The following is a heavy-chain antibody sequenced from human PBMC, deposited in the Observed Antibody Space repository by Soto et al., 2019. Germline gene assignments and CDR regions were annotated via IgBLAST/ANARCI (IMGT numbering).Heavy chain of an antibody. Sequence: EVQLLESGGGLVQPGGSLRLSCAASGFAFNSYDMTWVRQAPGKGLEWVSYISSSGSTIYYADSVKGRFTISRDNAKNSLYLQMNSLRAEDTAVYYCAGRSYYDSSGQGNWGQGTLVTVSS. CDR2: ISSSGSTI. J-gene: IGHJ4*02. CDR3: AGRSYYDSSGQGN. V-gene: IGHV3-48*03. D-gene: IGHD3-22*01. CDR1: GFAFNSYD.